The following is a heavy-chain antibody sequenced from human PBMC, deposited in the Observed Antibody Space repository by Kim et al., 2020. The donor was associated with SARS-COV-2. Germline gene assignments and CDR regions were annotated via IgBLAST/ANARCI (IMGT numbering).Heavy chain of an antibody. J-gene: IGHJ6*02. D-gene: IGHD2-15*01. CDR2: ISYDGSNK. CDR1: GFTFSTYG. V-gene: IGHV3-30*18. Sequence: GGSLRLSCAASGFTFSTYGIHWVRQAPGKGLEWVAVISYDGSNKYYADSVKGRFTISRDNSKNALYLQMNSLRAEDTAVYYCAKDQDLVVVVPTYYGMDVWGQGTTVTVAS. CDR3: AKDQDLVVVVPTYYGMDV.